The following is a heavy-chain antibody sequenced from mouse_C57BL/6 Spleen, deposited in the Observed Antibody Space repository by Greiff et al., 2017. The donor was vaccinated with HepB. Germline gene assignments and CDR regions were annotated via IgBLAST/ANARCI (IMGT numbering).Heavy chain of an antibody. Sequence: QLVESGGGLVKPGGSLKLSCAASGFTFSDYGMHWVRQAPEKGLEWVAYISSGSSTIYYADTVKGRFTISRDNAKNTLFLQMTSLRSEDTAMYYCAREDYGSSYWFAYWGQGTLVTVSA. D-gene: IGHD1-1*01. V-gene: IGHV5-17*01. CDR1: GFTFSDYG. J-gene: IGHJ3*01. CDR2: ISSGSSTI. CDR3: AREDYGSSYWFAY.